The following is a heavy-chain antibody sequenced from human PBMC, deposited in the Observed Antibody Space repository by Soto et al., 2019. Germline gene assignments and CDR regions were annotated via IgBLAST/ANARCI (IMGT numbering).Heavy chain of an antibody. Sequence: ASVKVSCKASGYTFTSYAMHWVRQAPGQRLEWMGWINAGNGNTKYSQKLQGRVTITRDTSASTAYMELSSLRSEDTAVYYCARDGDPARFLEWLLSEYYFDYWGQGTLVTVST. J-gene: IGHJ4*02. D-gene: IGHD3-3*01. CDR3: ARDGDPARFLEWLLSEYYFDY. V-gene: IGHV1-3*01. CDR1: GYTFTSYA. CDR2: INAGNGNT.